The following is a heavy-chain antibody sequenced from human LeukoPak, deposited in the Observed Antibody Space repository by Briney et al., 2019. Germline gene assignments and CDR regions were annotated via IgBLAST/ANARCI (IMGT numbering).Heavy chain of an antibody. V-gene: IGHV4-34*01. J-gene: IGHJ5*02. CDR3: ARGYSSSWYFNWFDP. CDR1: DDSITIYY. Sequence: PSETLSLTCSVSDDSITIYYWSWIRQPPGKGLEWIGEINHSGSTNYNPSLKSRVTISVDTSKNQFSLKLTSVTAADTAVYYCARGYSSSWYFNWFDPWGQGTLVTVSS. D-gene: IGHD6-13*01. CDR2: INHSGST.